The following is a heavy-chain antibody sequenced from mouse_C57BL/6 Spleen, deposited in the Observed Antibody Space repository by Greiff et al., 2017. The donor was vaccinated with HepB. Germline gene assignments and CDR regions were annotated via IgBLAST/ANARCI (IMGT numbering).Heavy chain of an antibody. J-gene: IGHJ2*01. V-gene: IGHV5-9*01. CDR3: ARLTPFDY. CDR1: GFTFSSYT. Sequence: VESGGGLVKPGGSLKLSCAASGFTFSSYTMSWVRQTPEKRLEWVATISGGGGNTYYPDSVKGRFTISRDNAKNTLYLQMSSLRSEDTAFYYCARLTPFDYWGQGTTLTVSS. CDR2: ISGGGGNT.